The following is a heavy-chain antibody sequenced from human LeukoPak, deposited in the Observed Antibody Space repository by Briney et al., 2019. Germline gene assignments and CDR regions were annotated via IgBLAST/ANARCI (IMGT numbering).Heavy chain of an antibody. CDR1: GFTFSSYS. V-gene: IGHV3-48*01. CDR2: ISSSSSTI. D-gene: IGHD3-3*01. CDR3: ARSPSDFWSGYYPYYFDY. Sequence: GGSLRLSCAASGFTFSSYSMNWVRQAPGKGLEWVSYISSSSSTIYYADSVKGRFTISRDNAKNSLYLQMNSLRAEDTAVYYCARSPSDFWSGYYPYYFDYWGQGTLVTVSS. J-gene: IGHJ4*02.